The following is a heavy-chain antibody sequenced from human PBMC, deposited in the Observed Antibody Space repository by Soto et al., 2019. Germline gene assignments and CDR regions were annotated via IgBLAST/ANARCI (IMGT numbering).Heavy chain of an antibody. CDR1: GYTFTSYG. D-gene: IGHD2-15*01. J-gene: IGHJ3*02. CDR2: ISAYNGNT. V-gene: IGHV1-18*01. CDR3: AREGLGYCSGGSCHDAFDI. Sequence: QVQLVQSGAEVKKPGASVKVSCKASGYTFTSYGISWVRQAPGQGLEWMGWISAYNGNTNYAQKLQGRVTMTTDTATGTAYMELRSLRSDDTAVYYCAREGLGYCSGGSCHDAFDIWGQGTMVTVSS.